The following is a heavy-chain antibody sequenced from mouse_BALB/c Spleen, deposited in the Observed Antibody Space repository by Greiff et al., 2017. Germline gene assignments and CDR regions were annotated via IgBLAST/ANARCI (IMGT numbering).Heavy chain of an antibody. CDR1: GFTFSSYA. J-gene: IGHJ4*01. V-gene: IGHV5-9-4*01. D-gene: IGHD1-1*01. Sequence: EVQLVESGGGLVKPGGSLKLSCAASGFTFSSYAMSWVRQSPEKRLEWVAEISSGGSYTYYPDTVTGRFTISRDNAKNTLYLEMSSLRSEDTAMYYCARRYYGSSFYAMDYWGQGTSVTVSS. CDR3: ARRYYGSSFYAMDY. CDR2: ISSGGSYT.